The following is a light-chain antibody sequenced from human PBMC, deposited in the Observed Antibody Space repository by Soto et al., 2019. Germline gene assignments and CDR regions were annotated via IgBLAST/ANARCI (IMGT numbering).Light chain of an antibody. Sequence: EIVMTQSPSTLSVSPWERSTLSFRASQSVSSNLAWYQQKPGQAPRLLIYGASTRATGIPDRFSGSGSGTDFTLTISRLEPEDFAVYYCQQYGGSPLTFGGGTKVDIK. CDR2: GAS. J-gene: IGKJ4*01. CDR3: QQYGGSPLT. CDR1: QSVSSN. V-gene: IGKV3-20*01.